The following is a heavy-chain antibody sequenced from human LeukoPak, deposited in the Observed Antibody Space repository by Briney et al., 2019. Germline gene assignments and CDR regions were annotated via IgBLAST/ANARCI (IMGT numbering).Heavy chain of an antibody. D-gene: IGHD3-10*01. CDR3: ALGSGSSWFDP. J-gene: IGHJ5*02. CDR1: GYTFSDYY. CDR2: INPNSGVT. Sequence: ASVKVSCKASGYTFSDYYLHWVRQAPGQGLEWMGWINPNSGVTKSAQRFQGRVTMTRDTSVSTAYMELKSLTVDDTAVYYCALGSGSSWFDPWGQGTLVMVSS. V-gene: IGHV1-2*02.